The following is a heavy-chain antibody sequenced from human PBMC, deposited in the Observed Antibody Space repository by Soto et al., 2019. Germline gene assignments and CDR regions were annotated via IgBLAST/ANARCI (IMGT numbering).Heavy chain of an antibody. V-gene: IGHV1-18*04. CDR1: GYTLTSYY. J-gene: IGHJ5*02. CDR3: ARDPITMVRGVIIIGPNWFDP. CDR2: ISAYNGNT. D-gene: IGHD3-10*01. Sequence: AAVKVSCKASGYTLTSYYMHWVRQAPGQGLEWMGWISAYNGNTNYAQKLQGRVTMTTDTSTSTAYMELRSLRSDDTAVYYCARDPITMVRGVIIIGPNWFDPWGQGTLVTVSS.